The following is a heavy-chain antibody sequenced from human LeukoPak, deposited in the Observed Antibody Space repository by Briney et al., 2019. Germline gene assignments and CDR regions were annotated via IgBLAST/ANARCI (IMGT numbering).Heavy chain of an antibody. CDR3: ARWHTPAGHFDY. D-gene: IGHD2-2*01. CDR1: GDSISSYY. Sequence: SETLSLTCTVSGDSISSYYWSWIRQPPGKGLEWIGYIYYSGSTNYNPSLKSRVTISVDTSKNQFSLKLSSVTAADTAVYYCARWHTPAGHFDYWGQGTLVTVSS. CDR2: IYYSGST. J-gene: IGHJ4*02. V-gene: IGHV4-59*01.